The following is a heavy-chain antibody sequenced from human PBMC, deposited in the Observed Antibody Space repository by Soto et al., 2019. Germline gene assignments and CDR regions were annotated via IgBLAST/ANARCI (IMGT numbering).Heavy chain of an antibody. CDR2: IFYSGST. J-gene: IGHJ5*02. D-gene: IGHD1-26*01. CDR3: ARHDGTHTHRGWRGFDP. V-gene: IGHV4-39*01. CDR1: GDSVSSSYYY. Sequence: PSETLSLTCTVSGDSVSSSYYYWAWIRQPPGKGLEWIASIFYSGSTYYNPSLKSRVTISVDTSMNQFSLDLTSVTAADMSVYYCARHDGTHTHRGWRGFDPRGRGALVTVSS.